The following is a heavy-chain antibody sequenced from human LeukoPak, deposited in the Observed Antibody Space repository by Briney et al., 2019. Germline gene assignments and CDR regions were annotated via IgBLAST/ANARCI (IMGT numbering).Heavy chain of an antibody. D-gene: IGHD2-2*01. CDR3: ARASTSFFDP. V-gene: IGHV4-59*01. CDR1: GGSISSYY. J-gene: IGHJ5*02. Sequence: SETLSLTCTVSGGSISSYYWSWIRQPPGKGLVWIGYIYYSGSTNYNPSLKSRVTISVDTSKNQSSLKLSSVTAADTAVYYCARASTSFFDPWGQGTLVTVSS. CDR2: IYYSGST.